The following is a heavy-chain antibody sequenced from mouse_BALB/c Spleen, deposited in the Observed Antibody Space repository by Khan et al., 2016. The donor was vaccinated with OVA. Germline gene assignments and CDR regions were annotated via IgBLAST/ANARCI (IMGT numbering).Heavy chain of an antibody. V-gene: IGHV3-6*02. CDR2: IRYDGDS. D-gene: IGHD3-1*01. CDR3: ERGGSSGPAWFTY. CDR1: GYSITSGYF. Sequence: EVQLQESGPGLVKPSQSLSLTCSVTGYSITSGYFWNWIRQFPGNKLEWMGYIRYDGDSNYNPSLNNRISISRDTSQNRFFLKLNSLIPEDTATYYCERGGSSGPAWFTYWGQGTLVTVSA. J-gene: IGHJ3*01.